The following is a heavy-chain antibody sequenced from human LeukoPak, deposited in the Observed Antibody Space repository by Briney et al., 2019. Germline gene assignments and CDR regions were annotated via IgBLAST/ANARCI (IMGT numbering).Heavy chain of an antibody. CDR2: INHSGST. CDR1: GGSFSGYY. J-gene: IGHJ4*02. CDR3: ARVDYYDSSGYLYY. D-gene: IGHD3-22*01. V-gene: IGHV4-34*01. Sequence: SSETPSLTCAVYGGSFSGYYWSWIRQPPGEGLEWIGEINHSGSTNYNPSLKSRVTISVDTSKNQFSLRLSSVTAADTAVYYCARVDYYDSSGYLYYWGQGTLVTVSS.